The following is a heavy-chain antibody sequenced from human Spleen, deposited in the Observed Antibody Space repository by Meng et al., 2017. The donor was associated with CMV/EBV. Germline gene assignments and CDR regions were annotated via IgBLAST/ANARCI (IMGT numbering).Heavy chain of an antibody. CDR3: ARGPTGYHGAFDI. J-gene: IGHJ3*02. Sequence: GESLKISCVVSGFTVSSNHMSWVRQAPGKGLEWVSLIYTGGNTYYADSVKGRFTISRDNSENTVYLQMNSLRPEDTAVYYCARGPTGYHGAFDIWGQGTMVTVSS. D-gene: IGHD6-13*01. CDR2: IYTGGNT. V-gene: IGHV3-53*01. CDR1: GFTVSSNH.